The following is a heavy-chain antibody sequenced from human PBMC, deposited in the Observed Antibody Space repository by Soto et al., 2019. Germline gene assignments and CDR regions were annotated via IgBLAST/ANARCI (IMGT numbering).Heavy chain of an antibody. D-gene: IGHD7-27*01. J-gene: IGHJ5*02. CDR2: INAGNGNT. V-gene: IGHV1-3*05. CDR1: GYTFTSYA. Sequence: QVQLVQSGAEEKKPGASVKVSCKASGYTFTSYARHWVRQAPGQRLEWMGWINAGNGNTKYSQKFQGRVTITRDTSASTAYMELSSLRSEDTAVYYCARDRSTGERPTFDPWGQGTLVTVSS. CDR3: ARDRSTGERPTFDP.